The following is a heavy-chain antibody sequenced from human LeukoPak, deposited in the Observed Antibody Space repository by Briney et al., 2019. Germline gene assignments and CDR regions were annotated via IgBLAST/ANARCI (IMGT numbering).Heavy chain of an antibody. CDR2: INHSGST. J-gene: IGHJ6*03. D-gene: IGHD6-25*01. V-gene: IGHV4-34*01. CDR3: ARVPIRRGRLYYYYMDV. CDR1: GGSISSSSYY. Sequence: PSETLPLTCAVYGGSISSSSYYWRWIRQPPGKGLEWIGEINHSGSTNYNPSLKSRVTISVDTSKNQFSLKLSSVTAADTAVYYCARVPIRRGRLYYYYMDVWGRGTTVTVSS.